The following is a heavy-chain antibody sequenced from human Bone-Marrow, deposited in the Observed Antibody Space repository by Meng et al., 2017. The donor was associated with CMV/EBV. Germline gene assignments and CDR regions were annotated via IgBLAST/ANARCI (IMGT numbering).Heavy chain of an antibody. CDR2: IKQDGSEK. V-gene: IGHV3-7*01. CDR1: GFTFSSYG. J-gene: IGHJ3*02. D-gene: IGHD3-3*01. Sequence: GGSLRLSCAASGFTFSSYGMHWVRQAPGKGLEWVANIKQDGSEKYYVDSVKGRFTISRDNAKNSLYLQMNSLRAEDTAVYYCAREFLPTYYDFWSGYRAFDIWGQGTMVTVSS. CDR3: AREFLPTYYDFWSGYRAFDI.